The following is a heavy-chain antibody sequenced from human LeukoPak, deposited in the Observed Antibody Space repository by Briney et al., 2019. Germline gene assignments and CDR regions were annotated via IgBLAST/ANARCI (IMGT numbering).Heavy chain of an antibody. CDR3: ARGKRYYYGSGSYYILEYYYYYMDV. Sequence: GASVKVSCKASGYTFTGYYMHWVRQAPGQGLESMGWINPNSGGTNYAQKFQGRVTMTRDTSISTAYMELSRLRSDDTAVYYCARGKRYYYGSGSYYILEYYYYYMDVWGKGTTVTVSS. D-gene: IGHD3-10*01. CDR1: GYTFTGYY. V-gene: IGHV1-2*02. CDR2: INPNSGGT. J-gene: IGHJ6*03.